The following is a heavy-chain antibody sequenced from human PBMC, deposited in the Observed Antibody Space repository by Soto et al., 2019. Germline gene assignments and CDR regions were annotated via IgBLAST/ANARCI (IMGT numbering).Heavy chain of an antibody. CDR1: GGSFSSYY. Sequence: SETLSLTCAVYGGSFSSYYWSWIRQPTGKGLEWIGEVNHSGITNYNPSLKSRVTVSVDTSMNQFSLKLTSVTAADTAVYYCARVLGRDYGDVRNWFDPWGQGTLVTVSS. V-gene: IGHV4-34*01. D-gene: IGHD4-17*01. J-gene: IGHJ5*02. CDR3: ARVLGRDYGDVRNWFDP. CDR2: VNHSGIT.